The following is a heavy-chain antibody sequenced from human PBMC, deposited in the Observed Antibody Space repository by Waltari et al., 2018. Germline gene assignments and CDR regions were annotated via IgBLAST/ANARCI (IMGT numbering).Heavy chain of an antibody. D-gene: IGHD3-22*01. CDR1: GGTFSSYA. CDR2: MNPNSGNT. CDR3: ATPYDSSGYYFMNAFDI. V-gene: IGHV1-8*02. J-gene: IGHJ3*02. Sequence: QVQLVQSGAEVKKPGSSVKVSCKASGGTFSSYAISWVRQAPGQGLEWMGWMNPNSGNTGYAQKFQGRVTMTRNTSISTAYMELSSLRSEDTAVYYCATPYDSSGYYFMNAFDIWGQGTMVTVSS.